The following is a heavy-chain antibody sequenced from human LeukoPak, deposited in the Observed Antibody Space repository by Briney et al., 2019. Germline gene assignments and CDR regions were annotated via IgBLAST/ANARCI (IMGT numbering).Heavy chain of an antibody. V-gene: IGHV3-30*18. CDR1: GFSFSSYG. D-gene: IGHD3-10*01. J-gene: IGHJ4*02. Sequence: GRSLGLYCAAYGFSFSSYGMHWVREAPGKGLEWVAVISYDGSNKYYADSVKGRFTISRDNSKNTLYLQMNSLRAEDTAVYYCAKESPITMVRGVMPVIDYWGQGTLVTVSS. CDR3: AKESPITMVRGVMPVIDY. CDR2: ISYDGSNK.